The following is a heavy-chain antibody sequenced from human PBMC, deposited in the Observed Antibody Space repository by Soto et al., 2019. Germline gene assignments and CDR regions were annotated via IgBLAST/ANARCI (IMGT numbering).Heavy chain of an antibody. D-gene: IGHD3-10*01. CDR2: IWLDGSKQ. Sequence: QVQLVESGGGVVQPGRSLRLSCAASGFSFSSYGIHWVRQAPGKGLQWVAVIWLDGSKQYYADSVKGRFTVSRDNSKNTLYLQMNSLRAEDTAVYYCARELLYGSGSRDFHYYGMDVWGLGTTVTVSS. CDR3: ARELLYGSGSRDFHYYGMDV. J-gene: IGHJ6*02. CDR1: GFSFSSYG. V-gene: IGHV3-33*01.